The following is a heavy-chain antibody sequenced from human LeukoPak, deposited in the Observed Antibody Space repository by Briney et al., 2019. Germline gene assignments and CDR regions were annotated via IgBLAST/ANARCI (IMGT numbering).Heavy chain of an antibody. Sequence: GGSLRLSCAASGLSLSTYGVSWVRQPPGKGLEWVSGITGTGGSTYYADSVKGRFTVSRDTSKNTLYLQMNSLRAEDTAIYYCAKDHGTAVAGFYYWGQGTLVTVSS. D-gene: IGHD6-19*01. CDR1: GLSLSTYG. CDR2: ITGTGGST. J-gene: IGHJ4*02. V-gene: IGHV3-23*01. CDR3: AKDHGTAVAGFYY.